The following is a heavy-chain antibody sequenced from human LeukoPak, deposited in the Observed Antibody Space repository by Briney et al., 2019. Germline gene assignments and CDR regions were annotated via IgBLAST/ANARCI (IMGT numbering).Heavy chain of an antibody. CDR1: DYSISSGYGYY. CDR3: ARADYYGSGSYSDAFDI. CDR2: IYHSGIT. D-gene: IGHD3-10*01. Sequence: SETLSLTCTVSDYSISSGYGYYWGWIRQPPGKGLEWIGNIYHSGITYYNHFNSSLKSRVTISIDTSKNQFSLKLSSVTAADTAVYYCARADYYGSGSYSDAFDIWGQGTMVTVSS. V-gene: IGHV4-38-2*02. J-gene: IGHJ3*02.